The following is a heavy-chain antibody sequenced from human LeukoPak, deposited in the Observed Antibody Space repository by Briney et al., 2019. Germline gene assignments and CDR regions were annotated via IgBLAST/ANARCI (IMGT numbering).Heavy chain of an antibody. J-gene: IGHJ4*02. D-gene: IGHD4-17*01. CDR3: ARIDYGVYFDY. CDR2: IYYSGST. V-gene: IGHV4-59*01. CDR1: GGSIRSYY. Sequence: SETLSLTCTVSGGSIRSYYWSWIRQPPGKGLEWIGYIYYSGSTNYNPSLKSRVTISVDTSKNQFSLKLSSVTAADTAVYYCARIDYGVYFDYWGQGTLVTVSS.